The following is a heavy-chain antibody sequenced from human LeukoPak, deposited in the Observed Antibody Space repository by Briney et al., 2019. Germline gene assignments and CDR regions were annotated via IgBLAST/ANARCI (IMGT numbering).Heavy chain of an antibody. CDR1: GFTFSSYS. Sequence: GGSLRLSCAASGFTFSSYSMNWVRQAPGKGLEWVSSISTSSTYIYYADSVKGRFPISRDNAKNSLYLQMHSLRAEDTAVYFCARDSSGATDSFDPWGQGTLVTVSS. CDR3: ARDSSGATDSFDP. D-gene: IGHD1-26*01. V-gene: IGHV3-21*01. J-gene: IGHJ5*02. CDR2: ISTSSTYI.